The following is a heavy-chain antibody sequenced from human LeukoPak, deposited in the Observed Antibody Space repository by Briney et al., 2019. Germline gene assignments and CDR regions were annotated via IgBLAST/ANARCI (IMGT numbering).Heavy chain of an antibody. CDR1: DGSISSYY. CDR3: AREGDFMTKDDAFDI. Sequence: SETLSLTCTVSDGSISSYYWSWIRQPPGKRLEWIGFIYYSGYTTYNPSLKSRVTISVDTSKNQFSLKLSSVTAADTAVYYRAREGDFMTKDDAFDIWGQGTMVTVSS. D-gene: IGHD3-3*01. V-gene: IGHV4-59*01. J-gene: IGHJ3*02. CDR2: IYYSGYT.